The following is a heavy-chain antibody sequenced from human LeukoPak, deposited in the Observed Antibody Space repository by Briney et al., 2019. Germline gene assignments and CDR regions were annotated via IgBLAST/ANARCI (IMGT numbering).Heavy chain of an antibody. J-gene: IGHJ6*03. CDR3: ARDHGPTVATSPFYSYYMDV. D-gene: IGHD4-11*01. CDR1: GGSISSGSYY. V-gene: IGHV4-61*02. Sequence: ASQTLSLTCTVSGGSISSGSYYWSWIRQPAGKGLEWIGRIYTSGSTNYNPSLKSRVTISVDTSKNQFSLKLSSVTAADTAVYYCARDHGPTVATSPFYSYYMDVWGKGTTVTVSS. CDR2: IYTSGST.